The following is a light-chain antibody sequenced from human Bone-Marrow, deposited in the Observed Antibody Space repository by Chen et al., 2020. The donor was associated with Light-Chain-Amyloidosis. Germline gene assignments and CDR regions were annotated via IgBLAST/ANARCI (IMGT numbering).Light chain of an antibody. CDR3: QSYQGSSQGV. CDR2: EDD. CDR1: SRSIATNY. V-gene: IGLV6-57*01. Sequence: NFMLTQPHSVSESPGKTVIISCTRSSRSIATNYVQWYQQRPGSSPTTVIYEDDQRPSGVPDRFSRYIDRSSNSASLTISVLKTEDEADYYCQSYQGSSQGVFGGGTKLTVL. J-gene: IGLJ3*02.